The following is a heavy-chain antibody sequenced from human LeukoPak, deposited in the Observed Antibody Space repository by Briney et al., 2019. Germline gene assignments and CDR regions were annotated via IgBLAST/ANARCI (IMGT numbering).Heavy chain of an antibody. CDR3: ARGESSGSLDY. CDR1: GFTFSSYE. Sequence: PGGSLRLSCAASGFTFSSYEMNWVRQAPGKGLEWVSYISSSGSTIYYADSVKGRFTISRDNAKNSLYVQMNSLRAEDTAVYYCARGESSGSLDYWRQETRVSVS. J-gene: IGHJ4*02. V-gene: IGHV3-48*03. CDR2: ISSSGSTI. D-gene: IGHD3-22*01.